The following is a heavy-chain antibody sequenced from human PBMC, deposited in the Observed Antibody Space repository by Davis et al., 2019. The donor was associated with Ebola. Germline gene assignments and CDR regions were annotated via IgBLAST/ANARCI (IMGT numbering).Heavy chain of an antibody. CDR1: GFTLGNFA. J-gene: IGHJ4*02. CDR3: ARDRDSWQWLNPLDY. V-gene: IGHV3-30*03. Sequence: GGSLRLSCAASGFTLGNFAMSWVRQAPGKGLEWVAVISYDGSNKYYADSVKGRFTISRDNSKNTLYLQMNSLRAEDTAVYYCARDRDSWQWLNPLDYWGQGTLVTVSS. D-gene: IGHD6-19*01. CDR2: ISYDGSNK.